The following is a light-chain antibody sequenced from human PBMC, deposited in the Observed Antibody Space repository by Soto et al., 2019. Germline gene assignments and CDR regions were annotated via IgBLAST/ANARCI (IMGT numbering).Light chain of an antibody. CDR3: SSYTTSSTVV. V-gene: IGLV2-14*03. CDR1: CSDVGGYNF. Sequence: QSALTQPASVFGSPGQSITISCTGTCSDVGGYNFVSWYQQLPGKAPKLMIYEVTSRPSGVSNRFSGSKSGNTASLTISGLQPEDEAEYYCSSYTTSSTVVFGTGTKVTVL. J-gene: IGLJ1*01. CDR2: EVT.